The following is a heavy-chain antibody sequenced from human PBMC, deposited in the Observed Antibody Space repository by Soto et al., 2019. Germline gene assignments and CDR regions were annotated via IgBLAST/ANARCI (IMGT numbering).Heavy chain of an antibody. V-gene: IGHV3-30*18. Sequence: GESLKISCAASGFTFSSYGMHWVRQAPGKGLEWVAVISYDGSNKYYADSVKGRFTISRDNSKNTLYLQMNSLRAEDTAVYYCAKEAYFDWLLLFDYWGQGTLVTVSS. J-gene: IGHJ4*02. CDR2: ISYDGSNK. CDR3: AKEAYFDWLLLFDY. CDR1: GFTFSSYG. D-gene: IGHD3-9*01.